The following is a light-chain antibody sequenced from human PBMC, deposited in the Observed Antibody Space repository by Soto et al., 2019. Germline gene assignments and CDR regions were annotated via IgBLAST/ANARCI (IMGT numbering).Light chain of an antibody. J-gene: IGKJ4*01. V-gene: IGKV1-33*01. CDR2: DAS. CDR1: QDISNY. Sequence: DIQMTQSPSSLSASVGDRVTITCQASQDISNYLNWYQQKPGKAPKLLIYDASNLETGVPSRFSGSGSETDFTFTISSLQPEDIATYYCQHYDNLPPTFGGGTKVEIK. CDR3: QHYDNLPPT.